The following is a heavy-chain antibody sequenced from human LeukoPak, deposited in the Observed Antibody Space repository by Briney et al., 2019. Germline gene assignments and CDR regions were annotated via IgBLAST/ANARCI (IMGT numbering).Heavy chain of an antibody. V-gene: IGHV1-46*01. Sequence: ASVKVSCKASGGTFSSYAISWVRQAPGQGLEWMGIINPSGGSTSYAQKFQGRVTMTRDTSTSTVYMELSSLRSEDTAVYYCARDRVVVAATRRGYNWLDPWGQGTLVTVSS. D-gene: IGHD2-15*01. J-gene: IGHJ5*02. CDR3: ARDRVVVAATRRGYNWLDP. CDR2: INPSGGST. CDR1: GGTFSSYA.